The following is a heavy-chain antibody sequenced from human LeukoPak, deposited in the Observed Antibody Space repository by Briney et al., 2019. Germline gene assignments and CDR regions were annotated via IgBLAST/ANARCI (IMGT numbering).Heavy chain of an antibody. J-gene: IGHJ4*02. CDR1: GGTFSSYA. V-gene: IGHV1-69*06. CDR2: IIPIFGTA. Sequence: ASVKVSCKASGGTFSSYAISWVRQAPGQGLEWMGGIIPIFGTANYAQKFQGRVTITADKSTSTAYMELSSLRPEDTAVYYCARGTYYYDSSGYYYSHFDYWGQGTLVTVSS. D-gene: IGHD3-22*01. CDR3: ARGTYYYDSSGYYYSHFDY.